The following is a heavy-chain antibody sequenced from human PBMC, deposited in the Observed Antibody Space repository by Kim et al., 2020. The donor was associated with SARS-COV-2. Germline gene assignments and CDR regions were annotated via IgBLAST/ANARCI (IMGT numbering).Heavy chain of an antibody. CDR3: ARKGSITMVRGVIHLTDYFDY. D-gene: IGHD3-10*01. CDR2: IYYSGST. V-gene: IGHV4-59*13. CDR1: GGSISSYY. J-gene: IGHJ4*02. Sequence: SETLSLTCTVSGGSISSYYWSWIRQPPGKGLEWIGYIYYSGSTNYNPSLKSRVTISVDTSKNQFSLKLSSVTAADTAVYYCARKGSITMVRGVIHLTDYFDYWGQGTLVTVSS.